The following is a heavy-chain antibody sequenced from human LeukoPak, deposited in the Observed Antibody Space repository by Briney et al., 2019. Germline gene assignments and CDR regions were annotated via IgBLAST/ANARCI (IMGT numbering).Heavy chain of an antibody. D-gene: IGHD3-22*01. J-gene: IGHJ3*02. V-gene: IGHV1-46*01. CDR3: ARDGFEYYYDSSGLLGDAFDI. CDR2: INPSGGST. CDR1: GYTFTSYY. Sequence: ASVRVSCKASGYTFTSYYMHWVRQAPGQGLEWMGIINPSGGSTSYAQKFQGRVTMTRDTSTSTVYMELSSLRSEDTAVYYCARDGFEYYYDSSGLLGDAFDIWGQGTMVTVSS.